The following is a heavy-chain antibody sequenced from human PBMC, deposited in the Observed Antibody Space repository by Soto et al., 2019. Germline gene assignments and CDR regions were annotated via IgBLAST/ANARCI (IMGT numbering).Heavy chain of an antibody. CDR1: GFTFRNYA. D-gene: IGHD3-22*01. V-gene: IGHV3-30-3*01. Sequence: QVQLVESGGGVVQPGRSLRLSCAASGFTFRNYAMHWVRQAPGKGLEWVAVISYDGSNKYYADSVKGRFTISRDNSKNTLYLQMNSLRAEDTAVYYCARAHDSSGYYMFSIGYWGQGTLVTVSS. CDR2: ISYDGSNK. CDR3: ARAHDSSGYYMFSIGY. J-gene: IGHJ4*02.